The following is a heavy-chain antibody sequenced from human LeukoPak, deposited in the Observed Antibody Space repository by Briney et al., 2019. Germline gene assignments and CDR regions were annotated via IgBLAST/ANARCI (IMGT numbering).Heavy chain of an antibody. J-gene: IGHJ4*02. CDR1: GGSFSGYY. CDR3: RDASYRGDY. CDR2: INHSGST. D-gene: IGHD2-2*01. V-gene: IGHV4-34*01. Sequence: PSETLSLTCAVYGGSFSGYYWSWIRQPPGKGLEWIGEINHSGSTNYNPSLKSRATISVDTSKNQFSLKLSSVTAADTAVYYCRDASYRGDYWGQGTLVTVSS.